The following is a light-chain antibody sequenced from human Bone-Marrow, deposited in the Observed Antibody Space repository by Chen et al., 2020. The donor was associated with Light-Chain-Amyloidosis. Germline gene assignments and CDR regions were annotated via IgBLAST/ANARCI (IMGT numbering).Light chain of an antibody. CDR3: SSYTITNTLV. V-gene: IGLV2-14*01. CDR2: EVT. Sequence: QSALTQPASVSGSPGQSITISCTGTSSDVGGDNHVSWYQQHPDKAPKLMIYEVTNRPSWVPDRFSGSKSYNTASLTISELQTEDEADYCCSSYTITNTLVFGSGTRVTIL. CDR1: SSDVGGDNH. J-gene: IGLJ1*01.